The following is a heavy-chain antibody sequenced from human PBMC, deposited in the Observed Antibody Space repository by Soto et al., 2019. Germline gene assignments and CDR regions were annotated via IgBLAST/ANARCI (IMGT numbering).Heavy chain of an antibody. CDR2: ISTYNGNT. D-gene: IGHD6-6*01. V-gene: IGHV1-18*01. J-gene: IGHJ6*02. CDR3: ARDRPTSSIRARDYYYAMDV. Sequence: QVQLVQSGAEVKKPGASVKVSCKASGYSFITYGISWVRQAPGQGLEWMGWISTYNGNTKYTQKLQGRVTMTTDTSPXTXYXXLRSLRSDDTAVYYCARDRPTSSIRARDYYYAMDVWGQGTTVTVSS. CDR1: GYSFITYG.